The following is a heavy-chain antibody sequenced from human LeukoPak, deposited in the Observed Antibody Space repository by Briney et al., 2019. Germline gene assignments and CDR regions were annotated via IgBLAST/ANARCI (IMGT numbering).Heavy chain of an antibody. Sequence: GGSLRLSCAASGFTFSRYWMSWVRQAPGKGLEWVANIKQDGSEKYYVDSVKGRFTISRDNAKNSLYLQMNSLRAEDTAVYYCARDGRGIAVDWGQGTLVTVSS. V-gene: IGHV3-7*01. CDR3: ARDGRGIAVD. J-gene: IGHJ4*02. D-gene: IGHD6-19*01. CDR2: IKQDGSEK. CDR1: GFTFSRYW.